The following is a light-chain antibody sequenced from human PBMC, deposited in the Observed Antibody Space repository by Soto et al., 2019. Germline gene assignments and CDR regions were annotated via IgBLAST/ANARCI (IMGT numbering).Light chain of an antibody. CDR1: QSISSY. Sequence: EIVLTQSPATLSLSPGERATLSCRASQSISSYLAWYQQKPGQAPRLLIYDASNRATGIPARFSGSGSGTDVTLTISSLEPEDFAVYYCQQCGNWPYTFGQGTKLEIK. CDR3: QQCGNWPYT. CDR2: DAS. V-gene: IGKV3-11*01. J-gene: IGKJ2*01.